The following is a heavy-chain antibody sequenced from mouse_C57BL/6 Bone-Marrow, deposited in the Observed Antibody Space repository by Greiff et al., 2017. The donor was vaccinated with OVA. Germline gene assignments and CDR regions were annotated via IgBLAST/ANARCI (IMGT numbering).Heavy chain of an antibody. CDR3: ARDQSNSAWFAY. D-gene: IGHD2-5*01. CDR1: GFTFSSYA. J-gene: IGHJ3*01. CDR2: ISDGGSYT. Sequence: EVQLVESGGGLVKPGGSLKLSCAASGFTFSSYAMSWVRQTPEKRLEWVATISDGGSYTYYPDNVKGRFTISRDNAKNNQYMQVSHLKSEDTAMYYCARDQSNSAWFAYWGQGTLVTVSA. V-gene: IGHV5-4*01.